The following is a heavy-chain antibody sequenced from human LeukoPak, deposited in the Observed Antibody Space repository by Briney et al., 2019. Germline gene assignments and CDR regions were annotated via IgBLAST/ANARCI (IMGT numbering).Heavy chain of an antibody. Sequence: GGSLRLSCAASGFTFSSYEMNWVRQAPGKGLEWVSYISSSGSTIYYADSVKGRFTISRDNAKNSLYLQMNSLRAEDTAVYYCAELGITTIGGVWGKGTAVTISS. J-gene: IGHJ6*04. CDR2: ISSSGSTI. CDR3: AELGITTIGGV. D-gene: IGHD3-10*02. CDR1: GFTFSSYE. V-gene: IGHV3-48*03.